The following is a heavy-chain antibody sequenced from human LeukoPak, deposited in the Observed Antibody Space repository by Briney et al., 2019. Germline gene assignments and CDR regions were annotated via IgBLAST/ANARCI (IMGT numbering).Heavy chain of an antibody. CDR3: ARVVAAAVPFFDY. CDR2: IYYSGST. Sequence: SETLSLTCTVSGGSISSTSYYWGWIRQPPGKGLEWIGTIYYSGSTYYNPSLKSRVTISVDTSKNQFSLKLSSATAADTAVYYCARVVAAAVPFFDYWGQGTLVTVSS. CDR1: GGSISSTSYY. D-gene: IGHD6-13*01. J-gene: IGHJ4*02. V-gene: IGHV4-39*07.